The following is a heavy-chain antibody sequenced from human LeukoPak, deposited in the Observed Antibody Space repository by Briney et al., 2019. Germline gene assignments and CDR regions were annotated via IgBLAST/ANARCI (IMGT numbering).Heavy chain of an antibody. Sequence: PGGSLRLSCAASGFTVSSNYMSWVRQAPGKGLEWVSVIYSGGSTYYADSVKGRFTISRDNSKNTLYLQMNSLRAEDTAVYYCARAKDGTNILDYWGQGTLVTVSS. CDR2: IYSGGST. V-gene: IGHV3-53*01. CDR1: GFTVSSNY. CDR3: ARAKDGTNILDY. J-gene: IGHJ4*02. D-gene: IGHD5-24*01.